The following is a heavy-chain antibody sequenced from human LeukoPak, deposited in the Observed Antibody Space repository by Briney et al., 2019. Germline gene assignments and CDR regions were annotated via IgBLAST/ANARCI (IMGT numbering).Heavy chain of an antibody. CDR2: IYYSGST. D-gene: IGHD2-2*01. J-gene: IGHJ3*02. CDR1: GGSISSYY. V-gene: IGHV4-59*01. CDR3: AGGRYCSSTSCYGSAFDI. Sequence: PSETLSLTCTVSGGSISSYYWSWIRQPPGKGLEWIGYIYYSGSTNYNPSLKSRVTISVDTSKNQFSLKLSSVTAADTAVYYCAGGRYCSSTSCYGSAFDIWGQGTMVTVSS.